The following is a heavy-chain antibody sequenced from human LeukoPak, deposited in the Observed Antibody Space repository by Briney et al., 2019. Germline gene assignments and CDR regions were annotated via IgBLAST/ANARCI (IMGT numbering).Heavy chain of an antibody. J-gene: IGHJ4*02. CDR3: ARDRGESSYFDY. Sequence: GGSLRLSCAASGFTFSSYSMNWVRQAPGKGLEWVSSISSSSSYISYADSVKGRFTISRDNAKNSLYLQMNSLRAEDTAVYYCARDRGESSYFDYWGQGTLVTGSS. V-gene: IGHV3-21*01. CDR2: ISSSSSYI. CDR1: GFTFSSYS. D-gene: IGHD3-16*01.